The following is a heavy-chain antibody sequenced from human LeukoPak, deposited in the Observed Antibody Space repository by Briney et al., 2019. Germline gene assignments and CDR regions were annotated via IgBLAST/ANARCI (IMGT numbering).Heavy chain of an antibody. D-gene: IGHD6-13*01. CDR1: GCRFTSYW. J-gene: IGHJ4*02. Sequence: GESMKISCKGSGCRFTSYWIGWVRQMPGKGLEWMGIIYPGDSDTRYSPSFQGQVTISADKSISTAYLQWSSLKASDTAMYYCARLEGTYSSSWYFWGQGTLVTVSS. V-gene: IGHV5-51*01. CDR2: IYPGDSDT. CDR3: ARLEGTYSSSWYF.